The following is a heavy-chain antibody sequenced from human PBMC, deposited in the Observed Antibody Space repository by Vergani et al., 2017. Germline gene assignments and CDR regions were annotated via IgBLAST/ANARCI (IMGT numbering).Heavy chain of an antibody. D-gene: IGHD3-22*01. CDR3: ARDLITMIVVVIGGWFDP. CDR2: IYYSGST. CDR1: GGSISSSSYY. Sequence: QLQLQESGPGLVKPSETLSLTCTVSGGSISSSSYYWGWIRQPPGKGLEWIGSIYYSGSTYYNPSLKSRVTISVDTSKNQFSLKLSSVTAADTAVYYCARDLITMIVVVIGGWFDPWGQGTLVTVSS. J-gene: IGHJ5*02. V-gene: IGHV4-39*07.